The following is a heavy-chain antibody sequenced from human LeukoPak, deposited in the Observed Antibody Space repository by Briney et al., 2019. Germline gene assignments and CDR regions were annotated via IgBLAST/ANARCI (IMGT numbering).Heavy chain of an antibody. J-gene: IGHJ1*01. CDR2: IYPGDSDT. CDR1: GYSFTSYW. CDR3: ARGEDYYDSSGYPFQH. D-gene: IGHD3-22*01. Sequence: PGESLKISCKGSGYSFTSYWIGWVRQMPGKGLEWMGIIYPGDSDTRYSPSFQGQVTISADKSISTAYLQWSSLKASDTAMYYCARGEDYYDSSGYPFQHWGQGTLVTVSS. V-gene: IGHV5-51*01.